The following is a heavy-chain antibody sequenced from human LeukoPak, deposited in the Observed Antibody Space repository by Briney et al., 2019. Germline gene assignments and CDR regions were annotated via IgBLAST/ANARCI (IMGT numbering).Heavy chain of an antibody. CDR3: ALGVVTAISYFDY. CDR1: GGTFSSYA. D-gene: IGHD2-21*02. Sequence: GASVKVSCKASGGTFSSYAISWVRQAPGQGLEWMGGIIPILGTANYAQKFQGRVTITADESTSTAYMELSSLRSEDTAVYYCALGVVTAISYFDYWGQGTLVTVSS. J-gene: IGHJ4*02. V-gene: IGHV1-69*13. CDR2: IIPILGTA.